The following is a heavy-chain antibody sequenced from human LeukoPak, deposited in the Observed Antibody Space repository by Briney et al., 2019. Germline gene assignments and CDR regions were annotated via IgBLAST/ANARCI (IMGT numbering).Heavy chain of an antibody. D-gene: IGHD6-25*01. CDR3: ARPQRPGSYYYAMDA. V-gene: IGHV4-59*08. CDR2: IYYRGST. J-gene: IGHJ6*02. Sequence: PSETLSLTCTVSGGSISDYYWTWIRQPPGKGLEWIGYIYYRGSTYYNPSLKSRVTISIDTPRNQLSLKLSSVTAADTAVYYCARPQRPGSYYYAMDAWGQGTTVTVSS. CDR1: GGSISDYY.